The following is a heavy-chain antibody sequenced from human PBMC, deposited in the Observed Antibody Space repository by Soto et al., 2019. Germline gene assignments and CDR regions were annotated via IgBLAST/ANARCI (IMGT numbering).Heavy chain of an antibody. CDR3: AKAPLGDYADYYMDV. J-gene: IGHJ6*03. CDR2: ISWNSGSI. CDR1: GFTFDDYA. V-gene: IGHV3-9*01. D-gene: IGHD4-17*01. Sequence: EVQLVESGGGLVQPGRSLRLSCAASGFTFDDYAMHWVRQAPGTGLEWVSGISWNSGSIGYADSVKGRFTISRDNAKNSLYLQMNSLRAEDTALYYCAKAPLGDYADYYMDVWGKGTTVTVSS.